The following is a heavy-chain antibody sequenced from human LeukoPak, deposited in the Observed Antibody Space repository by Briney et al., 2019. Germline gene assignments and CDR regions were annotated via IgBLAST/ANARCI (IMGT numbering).Heavy chain of an antibody. J-gene: IGHJ5*02. CDR3: ARDTGRDGYNP. D-gene: IGHD5-24*01. CDR2: ISGSGGST. V-gene: IGHV3-23*01. CDR1: GFTFSNYA. Sequence: PGGSLRLSCAASGFTFSNYAMSWVRQAPGKGLEWVSAISGSGGSTYIADPVKGRVTISSDNSKNTLYLQMNSLKAEDTAVYYCARDTGRDGYNPWGQGTLVTVSS.